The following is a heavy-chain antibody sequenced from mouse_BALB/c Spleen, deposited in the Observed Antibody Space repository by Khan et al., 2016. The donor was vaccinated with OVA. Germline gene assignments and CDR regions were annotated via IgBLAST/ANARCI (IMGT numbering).Heavy chain of an antibody. CDR1: GYTFADSG. CDR2: ISTYYGNI. J-gene: IGHJ3*01. CDR3: IREGISEFAY. Sequence: VQLQQSGPEPVRPGASVKISCKGSGYTFADSGMHWVRQSHAKSLEWIGVISTYYGNIKYNQKFEGRATMTVDKSSSTAYMELARMTSEDSAVYFGIREGISEFAYWGQGTLVTVSA. V-gene: IGHV1S137*01.